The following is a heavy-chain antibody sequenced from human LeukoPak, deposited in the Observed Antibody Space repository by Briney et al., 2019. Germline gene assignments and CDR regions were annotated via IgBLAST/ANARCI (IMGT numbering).Heavy chain of an antibody. V-gene: IGHV3-7*01. D-gene: IGHD3-10*01. CDR3: ARDVFGARGVITYFDY. CDR1: GFTFSSSW. Sequence: GSLRLSCAASGFTFSSSWMNWVRQAPGKGLEWVANINQDGSQKHYVDSVKGRFTISRDNAKNSLYLQMNSLRAEDTAVYFCARDVFGARGVITYFDYWGQGTLVTVSS. CDR2: INQDGSQK. J-gene: IGHJ4*02.